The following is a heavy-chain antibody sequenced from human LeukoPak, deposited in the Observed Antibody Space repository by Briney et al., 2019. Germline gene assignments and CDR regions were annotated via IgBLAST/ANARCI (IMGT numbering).Heavy chain of an antibody. Sequence: SSETLSLTCTVSGGSISSSSYYWGWIRQPPGKGLEWIGSIYYSGSTYYNPSLKSRVTISVDTSKNQFSLKLNSVTAADTAVYYCARDWFDNTGYPRLASFDYWGQGTLVTVSS. V-gene: IGHV4-39*07. CDR2: IYYSGST. J-gene: IGHJ4*02. D-gene: IGHD3-22*01. CDR3: ARDWFDNTGYPRLASFDY. CDR1: GGSISSSSYY.